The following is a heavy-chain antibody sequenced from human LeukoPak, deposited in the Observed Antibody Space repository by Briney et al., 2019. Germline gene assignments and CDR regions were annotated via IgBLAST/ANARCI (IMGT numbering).Heavy chain of an antibody. CDR2: IIPIFGTA. J-gene: IGHJ4*02. CDR3: ARDQGYRYGYGDFDY. V-gene: IGHV1-69*13. CDR1: GGTFSSYA. Sequence: ASEKVSCKASGGTFSSYAISWVRQAPGQGLEWMGGIIPIFGTANYAQKFQGRVTITADESTSTAYMELSSLRSEDTAVYYCARDQGYRYGYGDFDYWGQGTLVTVSS. D-gene: IGHD5-18*01.